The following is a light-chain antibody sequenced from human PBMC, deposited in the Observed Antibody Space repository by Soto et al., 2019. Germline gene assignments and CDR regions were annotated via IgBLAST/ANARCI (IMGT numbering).Light chain of an antibody. CDR1: ESVGSTY. Sequence: EIGFTQSPGTLSLSPGDRATLSCRASESVGSTYVAWYQQKPGQAPRLLIYAASTRATGISDRFSGSGSGTDFTLTISSLEPEDFAVYYCQQRSDWRITFGQGTRLEI. V-gene: IGKV3D-20*02. CDR3: QQRSDWRIT. CDR2: AAS. J-gene: IGKJ5*01.